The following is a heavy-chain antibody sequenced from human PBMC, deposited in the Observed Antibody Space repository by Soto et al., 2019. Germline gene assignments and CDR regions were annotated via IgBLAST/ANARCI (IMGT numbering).Heavy chain of an antibody. J-gene: IGHJ4*02. D-gene: IGHD4-17*01. V-gene: IGHV1-69*12. Sequence: QVQLVQSGAEVKKPGSSVKVSCKASGGTFSSYAISWVRQAPGQGLEWMGGIIPIFGTANYAQKFQGRVTITAGEPTSTAYMELSSLRSEDTAVYYCARDGADYGDYSKRFDYWGQGTLVTVSS. CDR1: GGTFSSYA. CDR3: ARDGADYGDYSKRFDY. CDR2: IIPIFGTA.